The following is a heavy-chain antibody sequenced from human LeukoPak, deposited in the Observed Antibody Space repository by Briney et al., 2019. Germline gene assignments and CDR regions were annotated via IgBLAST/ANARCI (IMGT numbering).Heavy chain of an antibody. D-gene: IGHD4-23*01. CDR2: IYYSGST. CDR3: ARGSNSVAY. Sequence: PSETLSLTCTVSGGSISSDCWSWIRQPPGKGLEWIGYIYYSGSTNYNPPLKSRVTISVDTSKNQFSLNLSSVTAADTAVYYCARGSNSVAYWGQGTLVTVSS. J-gene: IGHJ4*02. CDR1: GGSISSDC. V-gene: IGHV4-59*12.